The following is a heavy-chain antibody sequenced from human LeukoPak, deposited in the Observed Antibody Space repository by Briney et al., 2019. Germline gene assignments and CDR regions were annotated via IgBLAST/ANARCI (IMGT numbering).Heavy chain of an antibody. Sequence: SETLSLTCAVSGGSISSSHWWSWVRQPPGKGLEWIGEIFHAGNTNYNPSLKSRVAISLDKSKNQFSLKLSSVTAADTALYYCARGSVECSGGSCYNWFDPWGQGILVTVSS. CDR1: GGSISSSHW. CDR3: ARGSVECSGGSCYNWFDP. V-gene: IGHV4-4*02. CDR2: IFHAGNT. J-gene: IGHJ5*02. D-gene: IGHD2-15*01.